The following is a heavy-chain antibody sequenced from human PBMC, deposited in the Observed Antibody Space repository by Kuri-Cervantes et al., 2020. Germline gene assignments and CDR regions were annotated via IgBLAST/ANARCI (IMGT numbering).Heavy chain of an antibody. CDR3: ARVMEQQLGHYYYYYMDV. V-gene: IGHV3-53*01. CDR1: GFTVSSNY. D-gene: IGHD6-13*01. Sequence: ETLSLTCAASGFTVSSNYMSWVRQAPGKGLEWVSVIYSGGSTYYADSVKGRFTISRDNAKNSLYLQMNSLRAEDTAVYYCARVMEQQLGHYYYYYMDVWGKGTTVTVSS. CDR2: IYSGGST. J-gene: IGHJ6*03.